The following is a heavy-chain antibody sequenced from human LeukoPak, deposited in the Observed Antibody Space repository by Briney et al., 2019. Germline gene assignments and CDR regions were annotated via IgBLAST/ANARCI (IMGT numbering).Heavy chain of an antibody. CDR1: GFTFSSYG. Sequence: GRSLRLSCAASGFTFSSYGMHWVRQAPGKGLEWVAVIWYDGSNKYYADSVKGRFTISRDNSKNTLYLQMNSLRAEDTAVYYCARRLERRISYYHYGMDVWGKGTTVTVSS. CDR3: ARRLERRISYYHYGMDV. V-gene: IGHV3-33*01. CDR2: IWYDGSNK. D-gene: IGHD1-1*01. J-gene: IGHJ6*04.